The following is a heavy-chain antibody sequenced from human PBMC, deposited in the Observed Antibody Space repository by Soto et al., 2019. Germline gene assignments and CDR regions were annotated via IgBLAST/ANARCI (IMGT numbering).Heavy chain of an antibody. D-gene: IGHD4-4*01. Sequence: QVQLVESGGGVVQPGRSLRLSCAASGFTFSSYAMHWVRQAPGKGLEWVAVISYDGSNKYYADSVKGRFTISRDNSKNTLYLQMNSLRAEDTAVYYCARDRVTTPFFFGMDVWGQGTTVTVSS. CDR3: ARDRVTTPFFFGMDV. CDR1: GFTFSSYA. V-gene: IGHV3-30-3*01. J-gene: IGHJ6*02. CDR2: ISYDGSNK.